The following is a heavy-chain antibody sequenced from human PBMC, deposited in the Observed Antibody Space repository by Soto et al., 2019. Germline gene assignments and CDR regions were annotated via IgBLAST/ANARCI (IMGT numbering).Heavy chain of an antibody. CDR1: GFTFRLHA. D-gene: IGHD3-10*01. V-gene: IGHV3-23*01. CDR2: IGSGGDDR. Sequence: EVQLLESGGGLVQPGGSLRLSCAAAGFTFRLHAMSWVRQAPGKGLEWVSTIGSGGDDRYYADSVKGRFTISRDDSKNLLFLQMNSLSADDTAVYYCAREPGVTNYYYGMDVWGQGTTVTVSS. J-gene: IGHJ6*02. CDR3: AREPGVTNYYYGMDV.